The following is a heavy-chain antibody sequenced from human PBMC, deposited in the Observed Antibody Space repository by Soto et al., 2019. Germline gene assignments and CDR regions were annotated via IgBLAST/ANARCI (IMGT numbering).Heavy chain of an antibody. CDR2: IRSRAVSYAT. CDR3: TRLADAGDLAFDI. Sequence: GGSLRLSCVASGFSFSGAGMHWVRQASGKGLEWVARIRSRAVSYATGYATSVNGRFTISRDDSKNTVYLEMHSLKIEDTAVYYCTRLADAGDLAFDIWGQGTRVT. J-gene: IGHJ3*02. V-gene: IGHV3-73*01. D-gene: IGHD4-17*01. CDR1: GFSFSGAG.